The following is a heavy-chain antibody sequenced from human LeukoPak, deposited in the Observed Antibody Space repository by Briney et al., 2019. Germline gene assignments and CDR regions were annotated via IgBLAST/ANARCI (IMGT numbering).Heavy chain of an antibody. CDR3: TRGALGFDY. V-gene: IGHV3-13*04. J-gene: IGHJ4*02. Sequence: GGSLILSCAASRFIFSSYDMHWVRQATGKGLEWVSGIGKGGDTYYAGSVKGRFTISRENAKSSLYLQMNSLRAGDTAVYYCTRGALGFDYWGQGTLVTVSS. CDR1: RFIFSSYD. CDR2: IGKGGDT.